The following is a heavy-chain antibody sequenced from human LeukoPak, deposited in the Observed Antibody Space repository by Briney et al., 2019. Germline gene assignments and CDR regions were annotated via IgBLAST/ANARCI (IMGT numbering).Heavy chain of an antibody. V-gene: IGHV3-74*01. D-gene: IGHD2-15*01. J-gene: IGHJ3*02. CDR3: ATAQGLAPAVFDAFAI. Sequence: GGSLRLAWAASGFTFSSYWMHWVRHDPGKGLVWVSCINTDGSSTNYADSVKGRFTISRDNAKNTLYLQMNSLRAEDTAVYYCATAQGLAPAVFDAFAISGQGAMVTVSS. CDR2: INTDGSST. CDR1: GFTFSSYW.